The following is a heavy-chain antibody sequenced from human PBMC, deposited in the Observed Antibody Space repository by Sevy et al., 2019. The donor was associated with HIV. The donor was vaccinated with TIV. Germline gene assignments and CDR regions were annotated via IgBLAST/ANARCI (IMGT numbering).Heavy chain of an antibody. J-gene: IGHJ4*02. CDR2: INQDGSET. CDR1: GFTFSSYW. Sequence: GGSLRLSCAASGFTFSSYWMSWVRQAPGKGLEWVATINQDGSETFYVDSVKGRFTISRHNPRKSLYLQMNSLSAGDTAVYYCARLFYGSADYWGQGTLVTVSS. CDR3: ARLFYGSADY. V-gene: IGHV3-7*01. D-gene: IGHD3-10*01.